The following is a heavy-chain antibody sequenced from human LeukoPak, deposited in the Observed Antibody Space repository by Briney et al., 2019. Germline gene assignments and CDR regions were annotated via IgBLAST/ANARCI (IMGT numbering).Heavy chain of an antibody. CDR2: ISWNSGSI. CDR1: GFTFDDYA. CDR3: AKSRSSWLYYFDY. J-gene: IGHJ4*02. V-gene: IGHV3-9*01. D-gene: IGHD6-13*01. Sequence: GRSLRLSCAASGFTFDDYAMHWVRQAPGKGLEWVSGISWNSGSIGYADSVKGRFTISRDNAKNSLYLQMNSLRAEDTALYYCAKSRSSWLYYFDYWGQGTLVTVSS.